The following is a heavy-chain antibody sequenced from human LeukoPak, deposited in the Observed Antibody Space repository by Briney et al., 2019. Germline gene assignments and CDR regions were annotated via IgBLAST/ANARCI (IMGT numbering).Heavy chain of an antibody. CDR3: ARGSNIVVVTAYNWFDP. Sequence: ASVKVSCKASGYTFTGYYMRWVRQAPGQGLEWMGWINPNSGGTNYAQKFQGRVTMTRDTSISTAYMELSRLRSDDTAVYYCARGSNIVVVTAYNWFDPWGQGTLVTVSS. CDR2: INPNSGGT. V-gene: IGHV1-2*02. CDR1: GYTFTGYY. D-gene: IGHD2-21*02. J-gene: IGHJ5*02.